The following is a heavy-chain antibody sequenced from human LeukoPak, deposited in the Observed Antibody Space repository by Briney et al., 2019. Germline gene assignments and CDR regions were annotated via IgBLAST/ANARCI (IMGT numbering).Heavy chain of an antibody. J-gene: IGHJ6*03. Sequence: GASVKVSCKASGDTFTGNYMHWVRQAPGQGLQWMGWINPNSGGTNYAQKFQGRVTMTRDTSISTAYMELSRLRSDDTAVYYCARAPGLGYNYYYYYMDVWGKGTTVTISS. D-gene: IGHD5-24*01. CDR2: INPNSGGT. V-gene: IGHV1-2*02. CDR1: GDTFTGNY. CDR3: ARAPGLGYNYYYYYMDV.